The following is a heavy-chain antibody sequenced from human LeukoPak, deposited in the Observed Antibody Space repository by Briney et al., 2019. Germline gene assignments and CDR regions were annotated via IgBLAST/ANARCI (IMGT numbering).Heavy chain of an antibody. D-gene: IGHD3-22*01. J-gene: IGHJ4*02. CDR1: GGSFSGYY. Sequence: SETLSLTCAVYGGSFSGYYWSWIRQPPGKGLEWIGEINHSGSTNYNPSLKSRVTISVDTSKNQFSLKLSSVTAADTAVYYCARSHYYDSSGYFVEFDYWGQGTLVTVSS. CDR2: INHSGST. CDR3: ARSHYYDSSGYFVEFDY. V-gene: IGHV4-34*01.